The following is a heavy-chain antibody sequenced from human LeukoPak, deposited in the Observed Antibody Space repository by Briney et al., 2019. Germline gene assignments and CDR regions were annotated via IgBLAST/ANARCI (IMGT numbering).Heavy chain of an antibody. CDR1: GFTFSGYW. CDR2: IKQDGSEK. CDR3: ARDKEYSSSLDY. V-gene: IGHV3-7*01. J-gene: IGHJ4*02. Sequence: GGSLRLSCAASGFTFSGYWMSWVRQAPGKGLEWVANIKQDGSEKYYVDSVKGRFTISRDNAKNSLYLQMNSLRAEDTAIYYCARDKEYSSSLDYWGQGTLVTVSS. D-gene: IGHD6-6*01.